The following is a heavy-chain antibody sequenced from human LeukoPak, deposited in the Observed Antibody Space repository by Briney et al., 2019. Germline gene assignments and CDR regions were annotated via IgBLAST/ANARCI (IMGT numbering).Heavy chain of an antibody. CDR1: GFAFSNYE. J-gene: IGHJ4*02. CDR2: ISSSSGVTI. CDR3: ARDIPHYGSGSYWGFVFDY. V-gene: IGHV3-48*02. D-gene: IGHD3-10*01. Sequence: GGSLRLSCAASGFAFSNYEMNWVRQAPGKGLEWVSYISSSSGVTIYYADSVKGRFTISRDNAKNSLYLQMNSLRDEDTAVYYCARDIPHYGSGSYWGFVFDYWGQGTLVTVSS.